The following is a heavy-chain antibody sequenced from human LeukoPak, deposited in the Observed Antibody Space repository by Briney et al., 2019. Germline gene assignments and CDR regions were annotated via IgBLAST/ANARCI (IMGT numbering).Heavy chain of an antibody. CDR1: GGSISSSSYY. CDR2: IYYSGST. CDR3: ARGLFSFGDRSPNWFDP. Sequence: SETLSLTXTVSGGSISSSSYYWGWIRQPPGKGLEWIGSIYYSGSTYYNPSLKSRVTISVDTSKNQFSLKLSSVTAADTAVYYCARGLFSFGDRSPNWFDPWGQGTLVTVSS. V-gene: IGHV4-39*07. J-gene: IGHJ5*02. D-gene: IGHD3-16*01.